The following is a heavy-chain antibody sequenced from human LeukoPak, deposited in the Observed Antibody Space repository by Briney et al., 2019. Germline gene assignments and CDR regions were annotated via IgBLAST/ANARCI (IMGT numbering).Heavy chain of an antibody. J-gene: IGHJ4*02. V-gene: IGHV4-34*01. CDR3: ARAPNKYYDILTGYVYDIPYYFDY. D-gene: IGHD3-9*01. CDR2: INHSGST. Sequence: SETLSLTCAVYGGSFSGYYWSWIRQPPGKGLEWIGEINHSGSTNYNPSLKSRVTISVDTSKNQFSLKLSSVTAADTAVYYCARAPNKYYDILTGYVYDIPYYFDYWGQGTLVTVSS. CDR1: GGSFSGYY.